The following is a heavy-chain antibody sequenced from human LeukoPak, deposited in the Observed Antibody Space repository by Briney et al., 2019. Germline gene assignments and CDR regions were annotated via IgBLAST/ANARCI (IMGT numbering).Heavy chain of an antibody. CDR1: GFTFSSYG. D-gene: IGHD3-10*01. CDR2: ISYDGSNK. J-gene: IGHJ4*02. Sequence: GGSLRLSCAASGFTFSSYGMHWVRQAPGKGLEWVAGISYDGSNKNYPDAVKGRFTTSRDNSKNTLYLQMDSLRADDTAVYYCAKDSGRLAALVRGVIPRNYWGQGTLVSVSS. CDR3: AKDSGRLAALVRGVIPRNY. V-gene: IGHV3-30*18.